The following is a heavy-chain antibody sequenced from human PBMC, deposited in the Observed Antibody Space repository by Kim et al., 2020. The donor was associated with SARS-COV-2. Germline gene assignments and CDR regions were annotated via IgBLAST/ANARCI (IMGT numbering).Heavy chain of an antibody. CDR3: TRIPATALAFWDAFDI. CDR2: IRSKANNYAT. J-gene: IGHJ3*02. Sequence: GGSLRLSCAASGFTFSGSPLHWVRQASGKGLEWVGRIRSKANNYATGYAASVKGRFTISRDDSRNTAYLEMNGLKTEDTAVYYCTRIPATALAFWDAFDIWGPGTMVTVSS. D-gene: IGHD3-3*02. CDR1: GFTFSGSP. V-gene: IGHV3-73*01.